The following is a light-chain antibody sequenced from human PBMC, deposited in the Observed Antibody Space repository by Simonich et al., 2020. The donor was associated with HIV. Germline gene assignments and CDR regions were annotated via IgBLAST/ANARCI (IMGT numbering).Light chain of an antibody. V-gene: IGKV4-1*01. CDR2: WAS. CDR3: QQYNNWPRT. CDR1: QSVLYSSNNKNY. J-gene: IGKJ1*01. Sequence: DIVMTQSPDSLAVSLGERATINCKSSQSVLYSSNNKNYLAWYQQKPGQPPKLLIAWASTRESGVPDRFSGSGSGTDFTLTISSLQAEDVAVYYCQQYNNWPRTFGLGTKVEMK.